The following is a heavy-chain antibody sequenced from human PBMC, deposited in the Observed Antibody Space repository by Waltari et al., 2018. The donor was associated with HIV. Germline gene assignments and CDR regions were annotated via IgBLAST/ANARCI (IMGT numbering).Heavy chain of an antibody. V-gene: IGHV4-34*01. CDR3: AKKDLFGGTRGWFDP. CDR2: IDDSGRV. D-gene: IGHD3-10*01. Sequence: QVRLHQWGAGLLKPSDTLSLTCAVYGESLSGYYWAWIRQPPGKGLQWIGDIDDSGRVHHDPSLKSRVAMSVDTYKNQLSLKLRSVTAADTAVYYCAKKDLFGGTRGWFDPWGQGTSVVVSS. J-gene: IGHJ5*02. CDR1: GESLSGYY.